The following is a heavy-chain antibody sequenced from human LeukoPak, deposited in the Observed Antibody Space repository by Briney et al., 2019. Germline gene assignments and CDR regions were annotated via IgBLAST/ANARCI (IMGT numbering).Heavy chain of an antibody. CDR1: GFTFSSYA. D-gene: IGHD3-22*01. J-gene: IGHJ4*02. CDR2: ISGSGGST. V-gene: IGHV3-23*01. Sequence: GGSLRLSCAASGFTFSSYAMSWVRQAPGKGLEWVSAISGSGGSTYYADSVKGRFTISRDNSKNTLYLQMNSLRAEDTAVYYCAKAPYYYDSSGGIYYFDYWGQGTLVTVSS. CDR3: AKAPYYYDSSGGIYYFDY.